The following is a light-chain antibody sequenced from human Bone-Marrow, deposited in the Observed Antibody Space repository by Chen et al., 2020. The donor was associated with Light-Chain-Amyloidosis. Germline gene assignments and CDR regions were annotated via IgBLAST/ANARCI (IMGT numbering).Light chain of an antibody. Sequence: QSALTQPASVSGSPGQSITISCTGRRGDIGTYDFVSWYQQFPGKAPKLMIYEAIKRPSGVSDRFSVSKSGYTASLTISGLQAEDEADYYCCAYAGRSSVVFGGGTKLTVL. CDR1: RGDIGTYDF. CDR3: CAYAGRSSVV. J-gene: IGLJ3*02. CDR2: EAI. V-gene: IGLV2-23*01.